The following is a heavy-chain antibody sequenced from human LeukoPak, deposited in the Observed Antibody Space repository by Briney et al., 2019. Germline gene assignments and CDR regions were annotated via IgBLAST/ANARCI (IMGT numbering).Heavy chain of an antibody. J-gene: IGHJ4*02. Sequence: SETLSLTCTVSGGSVSSGSYYWSWFRQPPGKGLEWIGYIYYSGSTNYNPSLKSRVTISVDTSKNQFSLKLSSVTAADTAVYYCARVGDPDRPRLKVPDTIDYWGQGTLVTVSS. D-gene: IGHD1-14*01. CDR2: IYYSGST. V-gene: IGHV4-61*01. CDR1: GGSVSSGSYY. CDR3: ARVGDPDRPRLKVPDTIDY.